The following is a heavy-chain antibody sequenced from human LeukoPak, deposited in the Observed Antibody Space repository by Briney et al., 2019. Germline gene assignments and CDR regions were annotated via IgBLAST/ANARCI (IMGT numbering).Heavy chain of an antibody. CDR2: INPNSGGT. Sequence: ASVKVSCKASGYTFTGYYMHWVRQAPGQGLEWMGWINPNSGGTNYAQKFQGRVTMTRDTSISTAYMELSRLRSDDTAVYYCARLYRSASRPHFDWLLEDYWGQGTLATVSS. V-gene: IGHV1-2*02. CDR3: ARLYRSASRPHFDWLLEDY. D-gene: IGHD3-9*01. CDR1: GYTFTGYY. J-gene: IGHJ4*02.